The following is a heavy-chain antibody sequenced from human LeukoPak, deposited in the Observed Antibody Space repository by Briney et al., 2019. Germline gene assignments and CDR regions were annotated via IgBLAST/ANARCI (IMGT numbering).Heavy chain of an antibody. D-gene: IGHD3-22*01. CDR1: GFTFSSYS. CDR3: NYYDSSGQDY. CDR2: ISSSSSYI. J-gene: IGHJ4*02. V-gene: IGHV3-21*01. Sequence: PGGSLRLSCAASGFTFSSYSMNWVRQAPGKGLEWVSSISSSSSYIYYADSVKGRFTISRDNSKNTLYLQMNSLRAEDTAVYYCNYYDSSGQDYWGQGTLVTVSS.